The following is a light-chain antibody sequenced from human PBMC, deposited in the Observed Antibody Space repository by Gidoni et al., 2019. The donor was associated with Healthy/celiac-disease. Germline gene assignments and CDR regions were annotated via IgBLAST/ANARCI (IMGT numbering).Light chain of an antibody. CDR2: DDS. CDR3: QVWDSSSDHVV. V-gene: IGLV3-21*02. CDR1: KLVSKS. J-gene: IGLJ2*01. Sequence: SYVLTPPPSVSGAPGQPARITCGGNKLVSKSLHWYQQKPGQAPVLVVYDDSDRPSGIPERFSGSNSGNTATLTISRVEAGDEADYYCQVWDSSSDHVVFGGGTKLTVL.